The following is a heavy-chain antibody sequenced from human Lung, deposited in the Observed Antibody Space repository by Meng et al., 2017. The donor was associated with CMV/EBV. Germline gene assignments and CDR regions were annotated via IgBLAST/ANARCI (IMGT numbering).Heavy chain of an antibody. V-gene: IGHV3-21*01. CDR1: GVTFSSYS. Sequence: RLSCAGSGVTFSSYSMNWVRQAPGKGLEWVSSSSSSSSYICYADSVKGRFTISRDNAKNSLYLQMNSLRAEDTAVYYCAKGRQLDNYWGQGTLVTVSS. CDR2: SSSSSSYI. CDR3: AKGRQLDNY. D-gene: IGHD6-6*01. J-gene: IGHJ4*02.